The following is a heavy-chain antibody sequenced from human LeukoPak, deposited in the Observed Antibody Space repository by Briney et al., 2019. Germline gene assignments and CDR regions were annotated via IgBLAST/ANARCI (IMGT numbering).Heavy chain of an antibody. D-gene: IGHD2-15*01. V-gene: IGHV3-66*01. J-gene: IGHJ4*02. Sequence: QPGGSLRLSCAAPGFTVSNNYMSWVRQAPGKGLEWVSVIYSGGTTYYADSVKGRFTISRDNSKNSLYLLMNSLRAEDTAVYYCARGGYCSGGKCYGYFDYWGQGTLVSVSS. CDR2: IYSGGTT. CDR3: ARGGYCSGGKCYGYFDY. CDR1: GFTVSNNY.